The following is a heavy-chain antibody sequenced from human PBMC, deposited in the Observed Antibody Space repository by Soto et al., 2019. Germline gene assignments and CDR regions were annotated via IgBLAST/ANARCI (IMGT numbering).Heavy chain of an antibody. CDR2: IYYSGST. CDR3: ARVLRQQLVRLTPKNWYYFDY. Sequence: QVQLQESGPGLVKPSETLSLTCTVSGGSVSSGSYYWSWIRQPPGKGLEWIGYIYYSGSTNYNPSLKSRVTISVDTSKNQFSLKLSSVTAADTAVYYCARVLRQQLVRLTPKNWYYFDYWGQGTLVTVSS. J-gene: IGHJ4*02. CDR1: GGSVSSGSYY. V-gene: IGHV4-61*01. D-gene: IGHD6-13*01.